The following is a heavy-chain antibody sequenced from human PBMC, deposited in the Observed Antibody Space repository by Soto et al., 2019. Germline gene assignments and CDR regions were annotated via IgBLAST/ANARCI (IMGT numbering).Heavy chain of an antibody. V-gene: IGHV3-74*01. CDR3: VRTSLVVAAATREDY. J-gene: IGHJ4*02. D-gene: IGHD2-15*01. Sequence: EVQLVESGGGLVQPGGSLRLSCAASGFTFSSYWMHWVRQAQGKGLVWVSRINSDGSSKSYADSVKGRFTISRDNAKNTLYLQMNSLRAEDTAVYYCVRTSLVVAAATREDYWGQGTLVTVSS. CDR1: GFTFSSYW. CDR2: INSDGSSK.